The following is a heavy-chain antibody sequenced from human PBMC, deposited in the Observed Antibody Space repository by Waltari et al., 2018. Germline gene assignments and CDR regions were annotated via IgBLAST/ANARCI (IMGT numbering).Heavy chain of an antibody. CDR3: ARIRDYGSGSYYND. J-gene: IGHJ4*02. V-gene: IGHV2-70*04. CDR2: IDWDDDK. CDR1: GFSLSTSGMR. D-gene: IGHD3-10*01. Sequence: QVTLKESGPALVKPTQTLTLTCTFSGFSLSTSGMRVSWIRQPPGKVLEWLARIDWDDDKFYSTSLKTRLTISKDTSKNQVVLTMTNMDPVDTATYYCARIRDYGSGSYYNDWGQGTLVTVSS.